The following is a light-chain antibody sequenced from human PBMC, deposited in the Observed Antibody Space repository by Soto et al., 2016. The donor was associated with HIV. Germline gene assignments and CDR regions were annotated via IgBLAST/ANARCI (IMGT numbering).Light chain of an antibody. J-gene: IGLJ1*01. V-gene: IGLV3-25*03. CDR1: ALSKKY. Sequence: SYELTQPPSVSVSPGQTARITCSGDALSKKYAYWYQQKPGQAPVVVIYKDTRRPSGIPERFSGSSSGTTVTLIISGVQAEDEADYYCQSADSSGSHVFGNGTKVTVL. CDR2: KDT. CDR3: QSADSSGSHV.